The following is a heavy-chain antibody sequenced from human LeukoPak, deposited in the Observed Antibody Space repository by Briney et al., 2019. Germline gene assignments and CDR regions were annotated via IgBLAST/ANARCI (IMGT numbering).Heavy chain of an antibody. D-gene: IGHD6-13*01. CDR1: GYTFTSYG. CDR3: ARDGGSWYFLSRLDY. V-gene: IGHV1-18*01. Sequence: GASVKVSCKASGYTFTSYGISWVRQAPGQGLEWMGWISAYNGNTNYAQKLQGRVTMTTDTSTSTAYMELRSLRSDDTAVYYCARDGGSWYFLSRLDYWGQGTLVTVSS. CDR2: ISAYNGNT. J-gene: IGHJ4*02.